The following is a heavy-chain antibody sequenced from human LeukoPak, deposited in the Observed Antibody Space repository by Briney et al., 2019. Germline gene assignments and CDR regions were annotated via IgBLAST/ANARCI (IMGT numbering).Heavy chain of an antibody. V-gene: IGHV3-23*01. J-gene: IGHJ4*02. CDR1: GFTFSSYA. CDR3: AKAVAVAGTIDY. D-gene: IGHD6-19*01. CDR2: ISGSGGST. Sequence: GGSLRLSCAASGFTFSSYAMSWVRQAPGKGLEWASAISGSGGSTYYADSVKGRFTISRDNSKNTLYLQMNSLRAEDTAVYYCAKAVAVAGTIDYWGQGTLVTVSS.